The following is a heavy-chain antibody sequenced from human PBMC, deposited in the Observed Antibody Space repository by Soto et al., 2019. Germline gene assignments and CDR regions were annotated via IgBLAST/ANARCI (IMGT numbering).Heavy chain of an antibody. J-gene: IGHJ6*02. CDR3: ARTRSAWSDFHYYSLDV. CDR1: GFTFSSYA. Sequence: RWSLRLSCAASGFTFSSYAMRWVRQAPGTVLEWVSAISGSGGSTYYADSLKGRFTISRDNSNSALYVQMNSLTGEDTAVYYCARTRSAWSDFHYYSLDVWGQGSTVSVSS. CDR2: ISGSGGST. V-gene: IGHV3-23*01. D-gene: IGHD1-26*01.